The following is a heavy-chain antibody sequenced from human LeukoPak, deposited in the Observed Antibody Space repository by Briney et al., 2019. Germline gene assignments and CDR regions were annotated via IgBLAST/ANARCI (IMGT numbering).Heavy chain of an antibody. Sequence: WASVKVSCKASGYTFTGYYMHWVRQAPGQGLEWMGWINPNSGGTNYAQKFQGRVTMTRDTSTSTVYMELSSLRSEDTAVYYCARSTDYFDYWGQGTLVTVSS. CDR1: GYTFTGYY. J-gene: IGHJ4*02. V-gene: IGHV1-2*02. CDR3: ARSTDYFDY. D-gene: IGHD4-17*01. CDR2: INPNSGGT.